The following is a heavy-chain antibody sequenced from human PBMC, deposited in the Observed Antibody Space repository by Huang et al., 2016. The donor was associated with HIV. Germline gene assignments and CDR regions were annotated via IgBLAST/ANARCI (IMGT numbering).Heavy chain of an antibody. V-gene: IGHV3-23*01. D-gene: IGHD6-13*01. Sequence: EVQLLESGGGLVQPGGSLRLSCAASGFTFSSLAMSWVLQAPVKGLEGVSSITGRGSSSYYADSVKGRFTISRDNSKNTLYLQMNSLRAEDTAIYYCAKADSGAAAGSLVDYWGQGTLVTVSS. CDR1: GFTFSSLA. J-gene: IGHJ4*02. CDR3: AKADSGAAAGSLVDY. CDR2: ITGRGSSS.